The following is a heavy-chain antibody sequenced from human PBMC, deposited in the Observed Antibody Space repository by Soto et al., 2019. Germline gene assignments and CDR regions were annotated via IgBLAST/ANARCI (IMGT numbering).Heavy chain of an antibody. CDR1: EFRFNEYY. V-gene: IGHV3-11*01. Sequence: PGGSLRLSCAASEFRFNEYYMSWMRQAPGQGLEWISYIGSSGTTILYADSMKGRFTISRDNAKNSVYLQMKSLRSEDTAVYYCARGLDGDSHFDYWGQGTLVTVSS. CDR2: IGSSGTTI. CDR3: ARGLDGDSHFDY. D-gene: IGHD1-1*01. J-gene: IGHJ4*02.